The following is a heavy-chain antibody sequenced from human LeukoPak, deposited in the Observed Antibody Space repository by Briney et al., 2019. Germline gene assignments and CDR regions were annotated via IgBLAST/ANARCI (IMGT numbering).Heavy chain of an antibody. Sequence: PSETLSLTCTVSGGSISSSSYYWGWFRQPPGKELEWIGSIYYSGSTYYNPSLKSRVTISVDTSKNQFSLKLSSVTAADTAVYYCARAWWLVQDAFDIWGQGTMVTVSS. V-gene: IGHV4-39*07. CDR1: GGSISSSSYY. CDR3: ARAWWLVQDAFDI. D-gene: IGHD6-19*01. J-gene: IGHJ3*02. CDR2: IYYSGST.